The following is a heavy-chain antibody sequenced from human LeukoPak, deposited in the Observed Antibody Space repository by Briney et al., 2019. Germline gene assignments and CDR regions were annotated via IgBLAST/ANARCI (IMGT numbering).Heavy chain of an antibody. CDR2: ISGSGGST. D-gene: IGHD5-18*01. Sequence: QSGGSLRLSCAASGFTFSSYAMSWVRQAPGKGLEWVSAISGSGGSTYYADSVKGRFTISRDNSKNTLYLQMNSLRAEDTAVYYCAKSVSGYSYGAIDYWGQGTLVTVSS. V-gene: IGHV3-23*01. CDR1: GFTFSSYA. J-gene: IGHJ4*02. CDR3: AKSVSGYSYGAIDY.